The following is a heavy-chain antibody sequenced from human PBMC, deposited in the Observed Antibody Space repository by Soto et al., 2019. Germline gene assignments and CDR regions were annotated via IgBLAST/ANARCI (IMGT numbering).Heavy chain of an antibody. D-gene: IGHD6-13*01. CDR2: INHSGST. CDR3: ARGTAGYYYYYGMDV. J-gene: IGHJ6*02. Sequence: SETLSLTCAVYGGSLSGYYWTWIRQPPGKGLEWIEEINHSGSTYYNPALKSRVTISVDMSKNQFSLELHSVTAAETAVYYCARGTAGYYYYYGMDVWGQGTTVTVSS. V-gene: IGHV4-34*01. CDR1: GGSLSGYY.